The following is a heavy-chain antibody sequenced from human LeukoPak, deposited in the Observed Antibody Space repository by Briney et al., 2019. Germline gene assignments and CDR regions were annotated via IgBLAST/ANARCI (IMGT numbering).Heavy chain of an antibody. Sequence: GESLKISCKGSGYSFSIYWGGWVRQMPGRGLEWRGVIYPGDSDTRYSPSFQGQVTISADKSISTAYLQWSSLKASDTAMYYCARRYDSSGFCNFDYWGQGTLVTVSS. J-gene: IGHJ4*02. D-gene: IGHD3-22*01. CDR3: ARRYDSSGFCNFDY. CDR2: IYPGDSDT. CDR1: GYSFSIYW. V-gene: IGHV5-51*01.